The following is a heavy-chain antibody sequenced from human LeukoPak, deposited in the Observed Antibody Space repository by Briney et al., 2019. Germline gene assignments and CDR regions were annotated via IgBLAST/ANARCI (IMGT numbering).Heavy chain of an antibody. CDR2: INHSGST. CDR3: ARTWIQLEFDY. CDR1: GGSFSGYY. V-gene: IGHV4-34*01. D-gene: IGHD5-18*01. J-gene: IGHJ4*02. Sequence: SETLSLTCAVYGGSFSGYYWSWIRQPPGKGLEWIGEINHSGSTNYNPSLKSRVTISVDTSKYQFSLKLSSVTAADTAVYYCARTWIQLEFDYWGQGTLVTVSS.